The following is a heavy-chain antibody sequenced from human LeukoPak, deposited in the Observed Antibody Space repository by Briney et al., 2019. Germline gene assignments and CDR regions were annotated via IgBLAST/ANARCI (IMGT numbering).Heavy chain of an antibody. CDR1: GFTVSSSY. D-gene: IGHD3-22*01. J-gene: IGHJ3*02. CDR2: IYSDGST. Sequence: GGSLRLSCAASGFTVSSSYMSWVRQAPGKGLEWVSIIYSDGSTYYADSVKGRFTISRDNSKNTLSLQMNSLRAEDTAVYYCARGRSGFSYAFDIWGQGTMVTDSS. CDR3: ARGRSGFSYAFDI. V-gene: IGHV3-53*01.